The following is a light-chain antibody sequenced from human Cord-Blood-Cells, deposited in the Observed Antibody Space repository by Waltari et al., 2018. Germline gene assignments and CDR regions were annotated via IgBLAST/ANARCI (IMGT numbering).Light chain of an antibody. J-gene: IGKJ2*01. CDR1: HSVSSN. Sequence: EIVMTQSPATLSVSPGERAALSCSASHSVSSNLAWYQQKPGQAPRLLIYGASTRATGIPARFSGSGSGTEFTLTISSLQSEDFAVYYCQQYNNWPYTFGQGTKLEIK. CDR3: QQYNNWPYT. CDR2: GAS. V-gene: IGKV3-15*01.